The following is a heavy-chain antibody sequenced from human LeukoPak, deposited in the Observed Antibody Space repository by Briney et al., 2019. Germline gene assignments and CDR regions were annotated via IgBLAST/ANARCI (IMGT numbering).Heavy chain of an antibody. CDR1: GFTFSSYA. V-gene: IGHV3-23*01. D-gene: IGHD3-10*01. J-gene: IGHJ6*04. CDR2: ISGSGGST. CDR3: AKGGARPKITMVRGAKDYYYGMDV. Sequence: GGSLRLSCAASGFTFSSYAMSWVRQAPGKGLEWVSAISGSGGSTYYADSVKGRLTISRDNSKNTLYLQMNSLRAEDTAVYYCAKGGARPKITMVRGAKDYYYGMDVWGKGTTVTVSS.